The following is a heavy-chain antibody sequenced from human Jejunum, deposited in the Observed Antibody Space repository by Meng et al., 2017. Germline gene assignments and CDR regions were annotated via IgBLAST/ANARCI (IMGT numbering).Heavy chain of an antibody. CDR1: GGSISSSDW. J-gene: IGHJ4*02. CDR3: AREWSGSFRHFDY. CDR2: IHHSGST. Sequence: QVQLQGRGPGLLKPSGTLSLACGVSGGSISSSDWWSWVRQPPGKGLEWIGEIHHSGSTNYNPSLKSRVTISVDKSKNQFSLKLSSVTAADTAVYYCAREWSGSFRHFDYWGQGTPVTVSS. D-gene: IGHD3-16*02. V-gene: IGHV4-4*02.